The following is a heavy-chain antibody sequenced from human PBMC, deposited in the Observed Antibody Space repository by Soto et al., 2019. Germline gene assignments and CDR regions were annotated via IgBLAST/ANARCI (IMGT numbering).Heavy chain of an antibody. J-gene: IGHJ3*02. Sequence: QVQLVESGGGVVQPGRSLRLSCAASGFTFSSYGMHWVRQAPGKGLEWVAVIWYDGSNKYYADSVKGRFTISRDNSKNTLYMQMNSLRAEARAVYYWARDHRSRYPHAFDIGGKGTMVTVSS. CDR2: IWYDGSNK. CDR1: GFTFSSYG. V-gene: IGHV3-33*01. CDR3: ARDHRSRYPHAFDI. D-gene: IGHD3-9*01.